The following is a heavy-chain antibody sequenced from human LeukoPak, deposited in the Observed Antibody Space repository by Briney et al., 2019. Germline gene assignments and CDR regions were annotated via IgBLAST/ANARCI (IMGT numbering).Heavy chain of an antibody. J-gene: IGHJ3*02. CDR1: GFTVSSYW. CDR2: IKQDGSEK. V-gene: IGHV3-7*01. Sequence: GGSLRLSCAASGFTVSSYWMSWVRQAPGKGLEWVANIKQDGSEKYYVDSVKGRFTISRDNAKNSLYLQMNSLRAEDTAVYYCARDLRGYYDSSGYHDAFDIWGQGTMVTVSS. CDR3: ARDLRGYYDSSGYHDAFDI. D-gene: IGHD3-22*01.